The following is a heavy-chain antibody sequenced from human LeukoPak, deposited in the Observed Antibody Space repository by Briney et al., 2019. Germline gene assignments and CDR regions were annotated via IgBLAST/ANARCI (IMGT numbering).Heavy chain of an antibody. CDR1: GYTFTGYY. CDR2: INPNSGGT. J-gene: IGHJ2*01. D-gene: IGHD4-23*01. V-gene: IGHV1-2*02. Sequence: GASVKVSCKASGYTFTGYYMHWVRQAPGQELEWMGWINPNSGGTNYAQKFQGRVTMTRDTSISTAYMELSRLRSDDTAVYYCASAPERSPVVNRYFDLWGRGTLVTVSS. CDR3: ASAPERSPVVNRYFDL.